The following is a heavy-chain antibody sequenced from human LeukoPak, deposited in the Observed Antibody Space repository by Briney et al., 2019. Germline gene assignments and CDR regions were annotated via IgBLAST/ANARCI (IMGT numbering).Heavy chain of an antibody. J-gene: IGHJ4*02. CDR2: IYYSGST. CDR3: TRGAYFPFIAAAGGFDY. CDR1: GGSISSSSYY. D-gene: IGHD6-13*01. Sequence: PSETLSLTCTVSGGSISSSSYYWGWLRQPPGKGLEWIGSIYYSGSTYYNPSLKSRVTISVDTSKNQFSLKLSSVTAADTAVYYCTRGAYFPFIAAAGGFDYWGQGTLVTVSS. V-gene: IGHV4-39*07.